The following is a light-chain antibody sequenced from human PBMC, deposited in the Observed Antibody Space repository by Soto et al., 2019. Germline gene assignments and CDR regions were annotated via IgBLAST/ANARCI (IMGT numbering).Light chain of an antibody. CDR2: SND. V-gene: IGLV1-44*01. CDR3: AAWDDSMKGV. Sequence: QSVLTQPPSASGTPGQRVTISCSGSSSNIGSNTVNWYQQFPGTAPKLLIYSNDLRPSGVPDRFSGSKSGTSASLAISGLQSEDAADYYCAAWDDSMKGVFGGGTKLTVL. J-gene: IGLJ2*01. CDR1: SSNIGSNT.